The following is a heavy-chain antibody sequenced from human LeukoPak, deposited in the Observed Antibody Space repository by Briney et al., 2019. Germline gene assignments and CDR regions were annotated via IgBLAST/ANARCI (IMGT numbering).Heavy chain of an antibody. V-gene: IGHV4-4*07. CDR3: AKEGAAAGPDFDL. Sequence: SETLSLTCTVSGASIDNHYRSWIRQPAGKGLEWIGRFEPSGTTKYNPSLKSRITMSVDTSKNQFSLELNSVTAADTAVYYCAKEGAAAGPDFDLWGQGTLVIVSS. D-gene: IGHD6-13*01. J-gene: IGHJ4*02. CDR1: GASIDNHY. CDR2: FEPSGTT.